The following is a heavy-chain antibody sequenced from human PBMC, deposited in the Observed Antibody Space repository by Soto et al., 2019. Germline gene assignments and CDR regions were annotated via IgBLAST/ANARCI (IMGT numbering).Heavy chain of an antibody. CDR1: GASITSGNYY. Sequence: PSETLSLTCTVSGASITSGNYYWGWIRQPPGKGLQWIGSSSYTGNTYFNPSVRSRVTISFDTSKNQFSLRLTSVTASDTAVYSRERRDRRSWAAHFGYWGQVTLVTVSS. V-gene: IGHV4-39*01. J-gene: IGHJ4*02. CDR3: ERRDRRSWAAHFGY. CDR2: SSYTGNT. D-gene: IGHD6-13*01.